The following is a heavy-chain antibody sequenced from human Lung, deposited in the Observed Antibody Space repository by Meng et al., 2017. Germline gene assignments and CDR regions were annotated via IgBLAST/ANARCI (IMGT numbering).Heavy chain of an antibody. V-gene: IGHV3-23*01. D-gene: IGHD6-6*01. CDR2: ISGSGGST. CDR1: GFTFSSYA. CDR3: VRRIEYSSSSGY. J-gene: IGHJ4*02. Sequence: EVQLLESGGGLVQPGGSPRLSCVASGFTFSSYAMTWVRQAPGKGLEWVSSISGSGGSTYYADSVRGRFTISRDNSKNTVYLQMNSLIAEDTAIYYCVRRIEYSSSSGYWGQGTLVTVSS.